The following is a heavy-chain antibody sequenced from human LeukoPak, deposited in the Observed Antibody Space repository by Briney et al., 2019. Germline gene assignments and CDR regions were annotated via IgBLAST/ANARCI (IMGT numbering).Heavy chain of an antibody. CDR1: GFTFITYP. Sequence: GGSLRLSCAASGFTFITYPMHWVRQAPGKGLEWLAYISRDGSNQYNADSVKGRFTISRDNSKNTLYLQMNSLRAEDTAVYYCARHFGVITKGVYYYYYGMDVWGQGTTVTVSS. CDR3: ARHFGVITKGVYYYYYGMDV. V-gene: IGHV3-30*14. CDR2: ISRDGSNQ. J-gene: IGHJ6*02. D-gene: IGHD3-3*01.